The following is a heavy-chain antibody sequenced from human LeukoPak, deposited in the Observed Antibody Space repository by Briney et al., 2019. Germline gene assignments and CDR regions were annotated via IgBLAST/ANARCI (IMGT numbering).Heavy chain of an antibody. V-gene: IGHV1-69*01. CDR3: ASGGAATPSRHFDY. CDR2: IIPIFGTA. Sequence: GSSVKVSCKASGGTFSSYAISWVRQAPGQGLEWMGVIIPIFGTANYAQKFQGRVTITADESTSTAYMELSSLRSEDTAVYYCASGGAATPSRHFDYWGQGTLVTVSS. J-gene: IGHJ4*02. D-gene: IGHD2-15*01. CDR1: GGTFSSYA.